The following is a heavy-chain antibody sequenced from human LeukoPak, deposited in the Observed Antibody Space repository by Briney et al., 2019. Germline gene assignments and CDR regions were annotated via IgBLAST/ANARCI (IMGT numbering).Heavy chain of an antibody. CDR2: MNPNSGNT. CDR3: ARALGRYSYGPYYFDY. CDR1: GYTFTSYD. D-gene: IGHD5-18*01. Sequence: GASVKVSCKASGYTFTSYDINWVRQATGQGLEWMGWMNPNSGNTGYAQKFQGRVTITRNTSISTAYMELSRLRSDDTAVYYCARALGRYSYGPYYFDYWGQGTLVTVSS. J-gene: IGHJ4*02. V-gene: IGHV1-8*03.